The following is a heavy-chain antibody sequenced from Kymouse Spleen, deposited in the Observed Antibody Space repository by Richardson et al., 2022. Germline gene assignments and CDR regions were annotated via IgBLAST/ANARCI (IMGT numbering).Heavy chain of an antibody. D-gene: IGHD3-10*01. CDR2: INHSGST. J-gene: IGHJ4*02. Sequence: QVQLQQWGAGLLKPSETLSLTCAVYGGSFSGYYWSWIRQPPGKGLEWIGEINHSGSTNYNPSLKSRVTISVDTSKNQFSLKLSSVTAADTAVYYCARGRGSGRTYYFDYWGQGTLVTVSS. CDR3: ARGRGSGRTYYFDY. CDR1: GGSFSGYY. V-gene: IGHV4-34*01.